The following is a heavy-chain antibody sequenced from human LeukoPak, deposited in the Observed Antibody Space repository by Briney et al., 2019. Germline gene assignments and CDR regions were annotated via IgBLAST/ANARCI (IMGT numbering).Heavy chain of an antibody. V-gene: IGHV4-34*01. J-gene: IGHJ3*02. Sequence: SETLSLTCAVYGGSFSGYYWSWIRQPPGKGLEWIGEINHSGSTNYNPSLKSRVTISVDTSKNQFSLKLSSVTAADTAVYYCARQEIFGVVIDAFDIWGQGTMVTVSS. CDR2: INHSGST. CDR3: ARQEIFGVVIDAFDI. D-gene: IGHD3-3*01. CDR1: GGSFSGYY.